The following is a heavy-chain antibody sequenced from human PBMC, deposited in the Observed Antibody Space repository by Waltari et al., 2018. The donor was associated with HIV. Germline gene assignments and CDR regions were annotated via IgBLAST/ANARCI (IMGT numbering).Heavy chain of an antibody. V-gene: IGHV3-23*01. D-gene: IGHD5-12*01. Sequence: EVQLLESGGGLVQPGGSLRLSCADSGFTFSSYSMSWVRQAPGKGLEWVSAIRCSGGSTYYADSVKGRFTISRDNSKNTLYLQMNSLRAEDTAVYYCAKDPMDIVATINYYGMDVWGQGTTVTVSS. J-gene: IGHJ6*02. CDR2: IRCSGGST. CDR1: GFTFSSYS. CDR3: AKDPMDIVATINYYGMDV.